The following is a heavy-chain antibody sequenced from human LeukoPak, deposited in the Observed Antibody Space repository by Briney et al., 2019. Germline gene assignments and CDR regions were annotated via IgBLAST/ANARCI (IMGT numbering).Heavy chain of an antibody. J-gene: IGHJ5*02. D-gene: IGHD2-2*01. CDR3: AREVVVVPAAIGWFDP. V-gene: IGHV1-69*13. Sequence: ASVKVSFKASGGTFSSYAISWVRQAPGQGLEWMGGIIPIFGTANYAQKFQGRVTITADESTSTAYMELSSLRSEDTAVYYCAREVVVVPAAIGWFDPWGQGTLVTVSS. CDR1: GGTFSSYA. CDR2: IIPIFGTA.